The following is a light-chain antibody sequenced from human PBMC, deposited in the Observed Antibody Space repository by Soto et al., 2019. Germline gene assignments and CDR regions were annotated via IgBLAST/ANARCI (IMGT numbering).Light chain of an antibody. Sequence: QSALTQPASVSGSPGQSITISCTGTSSDVGAYDYVSWSQQHPGKAPKLLIYEVSNRPSGVSNRFSASKSGNTASLTISGLQPEDEADYYCSSYTSRKNWMFGGGTKLTVL. J-gene: IGLJ3*02. CDR2: EVS. CDR3: SSYTSRKNWM. CDR1: SSDVGAYDY. V-gene: IGLV2-14*01.